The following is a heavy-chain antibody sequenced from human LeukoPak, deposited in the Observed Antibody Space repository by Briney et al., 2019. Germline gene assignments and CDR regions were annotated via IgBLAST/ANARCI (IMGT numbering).Heavy chain of an antibody. Sequence: ASVNVSCKASGYTFTSYGISWVRQAPGQGLEWMGWISAYNGNTNYAQKLQGRVTMTTDTSTSTAYMELRSLRSDDTAVYYCARGFRYCSSTSCLLFDYWGQGTLVTVSS. CDR2: ISAYNGNT. J-gene: IGHJ4*02. D-gene: IGHD2-2*01. CDR1: GYTFTSYG. V-gene: IGHV1-18*01. CDR3: ARGFRYCSSTSCLLFDY.